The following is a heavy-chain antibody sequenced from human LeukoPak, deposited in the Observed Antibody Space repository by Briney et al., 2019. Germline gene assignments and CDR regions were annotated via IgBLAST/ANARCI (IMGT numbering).Heavy chain of an antibody. D-gene: IGHD6-19*01. CDR2: IYYSGST. J-gene: IGHJ6*02. CDR3: ARLSIAVAGNYYYYYGMDV. CDR1: GGSISSSSYY. Sequence: SETLSLTCTVSGGSISSSSYYWGWIRQPPGKGLEWVGSIYYSGSTYYNPSLKSRVTISVDTSKNQFSLKLSSATAADTAVYYCARLSIAVAGNYYYYYGMDVWGQGTTVTVSS. V-gene: IGHV4-39*01.